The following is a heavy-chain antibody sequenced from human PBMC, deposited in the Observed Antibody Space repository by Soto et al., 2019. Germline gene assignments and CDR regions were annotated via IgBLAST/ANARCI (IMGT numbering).Heavy chain of an antibody. D-gene: IGHD6-19*01. CDR2: INKDGTVK. V-gene: IGHV3-7*03. Sequence: PGGSLRLSCAASGFNFNTYWMTWVRQAPGKGLEWVASINKDGTVKDYVQSLQDRFTISRDDIKKSLYLHMNSMRAEDTAVYYCVAGTGWMFDHWGQGTLVTVSS. J-gene: IGHJ4*02. CDR3: VAGTGWMFDH. CDR1: GFNFNTYW.